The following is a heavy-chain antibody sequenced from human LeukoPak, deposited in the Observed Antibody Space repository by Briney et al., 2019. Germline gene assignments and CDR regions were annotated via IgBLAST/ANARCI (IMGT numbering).Heavy chain of an antibody. D-gene: IGHD4-11*01. CDR3: AKDYSTVTINWFDP. Sequence: GGSLRLSCAASGFTFSSYSMNWVRQAPGKGLEWVSSISSSSSYIYYADSVKGRFTISRDNAKNTLYLQMNSLRAEDTAVYYCAKDYSTVTINWFDPWGQGTLVTVSS. CDR2: ISSSSSYI. J-gene: IGHJ5*02. CDR1: GFTFSSYS. V-gene: IGHV3-21*01.